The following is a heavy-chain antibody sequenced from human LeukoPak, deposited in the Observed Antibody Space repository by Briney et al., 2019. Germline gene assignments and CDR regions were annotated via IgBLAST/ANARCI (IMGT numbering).Heavy chain of an antibody. Sequence: PSETLSLTCAVYGGSFSGYYWSWIRQPPRKGLEWIGEITHSGSTNYNPSLKSRVTISVDTSKNQFSLKLSSVTAADTAVYYCATGNSWYLRYWGQGTLVTVSS. J-gene: IGHJ4*02. CDR1: GGSFSGYY. D-gene: IGHD6-13*01. CDR2: ITHSGST. V-gene: IGHV4-34*01. CDR3: ATGNSWYLRY.